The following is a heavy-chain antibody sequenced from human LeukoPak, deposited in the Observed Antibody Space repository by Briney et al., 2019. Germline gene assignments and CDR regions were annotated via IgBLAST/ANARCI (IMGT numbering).Heavy chain of an antibody. CDR2: ISAYNGNT. CDR1: GYTFTSYG. V-gene: IGHV1-18*01. CDR3: ARGGWYDFWSGYVYYFDY. Sequence: ASVKVSYKASGYTFTSYGISWVRQAPGQGLEWMGWISAYNGNTNYAQKLQGRVTMTTDTSTSTAYMELRSLRSDDTAVYYCARGGWYDFWSGYVYYFDYWGQGTLVTVSS. J-gene: IGHJ4*02. D-gene: IGHD3-3*01.